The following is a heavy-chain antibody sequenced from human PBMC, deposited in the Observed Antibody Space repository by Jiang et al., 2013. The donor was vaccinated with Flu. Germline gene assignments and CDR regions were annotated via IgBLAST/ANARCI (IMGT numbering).Heavy chain of an antibody. CDR1: GGSISIYY. Sequence: GLVKPSETLSLTCAVSGGSISIYYWTWIRQPAGKGLEWIGRIYISGSTNYNPSLRSRVTMSMDTSKKHISLELSSVTAADTAVYYCAREDASGAAAGQFDYWGQGTLVTVSS. D-gene: IGHD6-13*01. V-gene: IGHV4-4*07. CDR3: AREDASGAAAGQFDY. CDR2: IYISGST. J-gene: IGHJ4*02.